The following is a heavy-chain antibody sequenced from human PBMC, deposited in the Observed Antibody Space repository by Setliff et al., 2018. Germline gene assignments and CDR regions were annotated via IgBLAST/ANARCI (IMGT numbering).Heavy chain of an antibody. CDR1: GFDFDRYS. CDR3: ARDVFDFRTGQGGP. V-gene: IGHV3-23*01. CDR2: LSDSGGSI. J-gene: IGHJ5*02. Sequence: GGSLRLSCVGSGFDFDRYSMSRVRQAPGKALEWVSGLSDSGGSIYLADSVRGRFTISRDNAKNSLYLQMNSLRAEDTAVYFCARDVFDFRTGQGGPWGQGTRVTVSS. D-gene: IGHD3-3*01.